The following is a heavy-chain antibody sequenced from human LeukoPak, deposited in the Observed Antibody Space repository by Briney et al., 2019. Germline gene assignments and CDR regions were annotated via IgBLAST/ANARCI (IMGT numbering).Heavy chain of an antibody. CDR2: INPNSGDT. CDR3: ARAMIVARGYFDY. D-gene: IGHD3-22*01. CDR1: GYTFTGYY. V-gene: IGHV1-2*02. Sequence: ASVNVSCKASGYTFTGYYMHWVRQAPGQGLEWMGWINPNSGDTNYAQKFQGRVTMTRDTSISTAYMELSRLRSDDTAVYYCARAMIVARGYFDYWGQGTLVTVSS. J-gene: IGHJ4*02.